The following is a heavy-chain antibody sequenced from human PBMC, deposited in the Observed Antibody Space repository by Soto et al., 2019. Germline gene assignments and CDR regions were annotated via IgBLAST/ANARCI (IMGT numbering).Heavy chain of an antibody. D-gene: IGHD3-3*01. CDR3: ANGSRDSRPYYFES. CDR2: INGAATST. J-gene: IGHJ4*02. CDR1: GFTFGNSA. Sequence: EVQLLESGGGLVLPGGSLRLSCAASGFTFGNSAMSWLRQAPGKGLEWVSAINGAATSTYYADSVKGRFTISRDSSKITLFLQTTSLSAEDTAIYFCANGSRDSRPYYFESWGQGTLVPVSS. V-gene: IGHV3-23*01.